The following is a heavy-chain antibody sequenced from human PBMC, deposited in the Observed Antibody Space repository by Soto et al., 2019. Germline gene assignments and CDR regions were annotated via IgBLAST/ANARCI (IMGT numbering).Heavy chain of an antibody. D-gene: IGHD3-10*01. Sequence: SETLSLTCTVSGGSISSGGYYWSWIRQHPGKGLEWIGYIYYSGSTYYNPSLKSRVTISVDTSKNQFSLKLSSVTAADTAVYYCARVRAGYGSGSYTYYFDYWGQGTLVTVSS. CDR2: IYYSGST. CDR1: GGSISSGGYY. CDR3: ARVRAGYGSGSYTYYFDY. J-gene: IGHJ4*02. V-gene: IGHV4-31*03.